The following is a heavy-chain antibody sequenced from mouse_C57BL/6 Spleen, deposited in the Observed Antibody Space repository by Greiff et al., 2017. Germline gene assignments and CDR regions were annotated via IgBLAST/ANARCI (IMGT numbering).Heavy chain of an antibody. CDR1: GFTFSDYG. Sequence: EVQLVESGGGLVKPGGSLKLSCAASGFTFSDYGMHWVRQAPEKGLEWVAYISSGSSTIYYADTVKGRFTISRDNAKNTLFLQMTSLRSEDTAMYYCAISGSSYEYFDYWGQGTTLTVSS. J-gene: IGHJ2*01. D-gene: IGHD1-1*01. CDR2: ISSGSSTI. V-gene: IGHV5-17*01. CDR3: AISGSSYEYFDY.